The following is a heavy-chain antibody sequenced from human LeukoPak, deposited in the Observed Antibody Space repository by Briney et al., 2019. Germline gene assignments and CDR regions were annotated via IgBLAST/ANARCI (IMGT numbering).Heavy chain of an antibody. CDR1: GGAISNHY. D-gene: IGHD3-9*01. Sequence: SETLSLTCTVSGGAISNHYWSWIRQPPGKGLEWIGYIYYSGITTYNPSLKSRVAISVDTSKKQFSLKLSSVTAADTAVYYCARRPINYDILTGTLDAFDIWGQGTMVTVSS. V-gene: IGHV4-59*11. CDR2: IYYSGIT. CDR3: ARRPINYDILTGTLDAFDI. J-gene: IGHJ3*02.